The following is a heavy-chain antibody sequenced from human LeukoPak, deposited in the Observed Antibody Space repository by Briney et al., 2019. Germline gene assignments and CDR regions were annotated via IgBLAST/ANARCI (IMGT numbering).Heavy chain of an antibody. CDR1: GGFISSGSYY. CDR3: ARDIAYSNYGGFDY. D-gene: IGHD4-11*01. V-gene: IGHV4-61*02. CDR2: IYTSGST. J-gene: IGHJ4*02. Sequence: PSETLSLTCTVSGGFISSGSYYWSWIRQPAGKGLEWIGRIYTSGSTNYNPSLKSRVTISVDTSKNQFSLKLSSVTAADTAVYYCARDIAYSNYGGFDYWGQGTLVTVSS.